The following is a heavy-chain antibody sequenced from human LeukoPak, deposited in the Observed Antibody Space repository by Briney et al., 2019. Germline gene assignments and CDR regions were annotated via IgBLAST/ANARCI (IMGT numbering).Heavy chain of an antibody. CDR1: GYTFTGYY. Sequence: ASVKVSCKASGYTFTGYYMHWVRQAPGQGLEWMGWINPNSGGTNYAQKFQGWVTMTRDTSISTAYMELSRLRSDDTAVYYCARVDLYVTESFDPWGQGTLVTVSS. CDR3: ARVDLYVTESFDP. J-gene: IGHJ5*02. D-gene: IGHD2-8*01. CDR2: INPNSGGT. V-gene: IGHV1-2*04.